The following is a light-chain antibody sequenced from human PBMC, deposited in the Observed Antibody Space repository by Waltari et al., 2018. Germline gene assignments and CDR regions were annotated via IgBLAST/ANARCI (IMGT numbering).Light chain of an antibody. Sequence: QSALTRPRSVSGSPGQSVTIACTGTSSDVGSFNFGSCYQQHPGKAPKLVISDVTVRPSGVPHRFSGSKSGTTASLTISGLQTEDEGDYYCCSYADNYSFVFGTGTKVTVL. CDR1: SSDVGSFNF. V-gene: IGLV2-11*01. CDR3: CSYADNYSFV. CDR2: DVT. J-gene: IGLJ1*01.